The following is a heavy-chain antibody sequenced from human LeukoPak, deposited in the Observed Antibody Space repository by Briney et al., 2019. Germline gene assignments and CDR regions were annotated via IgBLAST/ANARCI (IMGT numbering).Heavy chain of an antibody. CDR1: GFTFTNRSA. V-gene: IGHV1-58*01. CDR2: IVVGSDNT. J-gene: IGHJ5*01. Sequence: SVKVSCKASGFTFTNRSALQWVRPARGQRLEWIGWIVVGSDNTNYAQKFQERVIITRDMSASTAYMELSSLRSEDTAVYYCAAPYSSTWFDSWGQGTLVTVSS. D-gene: IGHD6-13*01. CDR3: AAPYSSTWFDS.